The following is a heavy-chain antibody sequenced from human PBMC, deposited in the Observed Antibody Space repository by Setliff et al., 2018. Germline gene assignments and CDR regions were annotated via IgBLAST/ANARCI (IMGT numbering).Heavy chain of an antibody. CDR3: MRLVRFCSRTVCQRTSGDEA. CDR2: IGVYSGNT. CDR1: GYTFRQSI. V-gene: IGHV1-18*01. Sequence: ASVKVSCKDSGYTFRQSIVSWVRQAPGQGLEWLGWIGVYSGNTYSAQRFQGRVSLTTDESTNTAYLELRGLRSDDTAVYYCMRLVRFCSRTVCQRTSGDEAWGQGTLVTVSS. D-gene: IGHD3-3*01. J-gene: IGHJ5*02.